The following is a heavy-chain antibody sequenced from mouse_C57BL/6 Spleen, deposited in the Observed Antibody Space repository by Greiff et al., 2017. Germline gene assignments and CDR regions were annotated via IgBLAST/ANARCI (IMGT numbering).Heavy chain of an antibody. CDR3: ARSGYYGSSYVD. Sequence: QVQLQQPGAELVMPGASVKLSCKASGYTFTSYWMHWVKQRPGQGLEWIGEIDPSDSYTNYNQKFKGKSTLTVDKSSSTAYMQLSSLTSEDSAVYYGARSGYYGSSYVDWGQGTLVTVSA. D-gene: IGHD1-1*01. CDR1: GYTFTSYW. CDR2: IDPSDSYT. V-gene: IGHV1-69*01. J-gene: IGHJ3*01.